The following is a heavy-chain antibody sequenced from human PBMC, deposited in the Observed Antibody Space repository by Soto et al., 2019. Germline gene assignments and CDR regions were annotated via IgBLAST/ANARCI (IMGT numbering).Heavy chain of an antibody. D-gene: IGHD2-15*01. V-gene: IGHV3-30*18. CDR3: VKGSEVARQELDH. J-gene: IGHJ4*02. CDR1: GFTFSNFG. CDR2: ISSDGGDK. Sequence: SGGGVVQPGRSPRLSCAASGFTFSNFGMHWVRQAPGKGLEWVAAISSDGGDKYYSHSVKDRFTISRDNSKNTLFLQMNSLRVEDTAVYYCVKGSEVARQELDHWGQGILVTVSS.